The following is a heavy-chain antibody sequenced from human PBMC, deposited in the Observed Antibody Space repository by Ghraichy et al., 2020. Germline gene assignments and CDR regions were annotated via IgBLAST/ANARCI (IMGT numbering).Heavy chain of an antibody. CDR2: IYSGGST. CDR3: ARNWNYFDY. V-gene: IGHV3-53*04. CDR1: GFTVSSNY. Sequence: LSLTCAASGFTVSSNYMSWVRQAPGKGLEWVSVIYSGGSTYYADSVKDRFTISRHNSKNTLYLQMNSLRAEDTAVYYCARNWNYFDYWGQGTLVTVSS. J-gene: IGHJ4*02. D-gene: IGHD1-1*01.